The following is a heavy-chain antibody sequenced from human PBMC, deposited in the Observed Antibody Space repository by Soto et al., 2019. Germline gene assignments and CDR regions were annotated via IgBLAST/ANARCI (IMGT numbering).Heavy chain of an antibody. CDR1: GFTFSNAW. D-gene: IGHD3-10*01. CDR3: TTRPTYYYGSGSYYTLGYYYYGMDV. V-gene: IGHV3-15*01. J-gene: IGHJ6*02. Sequence: GGSLRLSSAASGFTFSNAWISGVRQAPGKGLEWVGRIKSKTDGGTTDYAAPVEGRFTISRDDSKNTLYLQMNSLKTEDTAVYYCTTRPTYYYGSGSYYTLGYYYYGMDVWGQGTTVTVSS. CDR2: IKSKTDGGTT.